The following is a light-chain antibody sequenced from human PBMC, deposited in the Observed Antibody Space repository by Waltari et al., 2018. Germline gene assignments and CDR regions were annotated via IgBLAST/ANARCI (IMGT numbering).Light chain of an antibody. CDR3: QQYNKWPLT. Sequence: EVVMTQSTATVSVSPGERATLSCRASQSINSYLAWYQQKPGQAPRLLIYGASTRATGIPARFSGSGSGTDFTLTISSLQSEDFAIYYCQQYNKWPLTFGPGTKVHF. CDR1: QSINSY. V-gene: IGKV3-15*01. CDR2: GAS. J-gene: IGKJ3*01.